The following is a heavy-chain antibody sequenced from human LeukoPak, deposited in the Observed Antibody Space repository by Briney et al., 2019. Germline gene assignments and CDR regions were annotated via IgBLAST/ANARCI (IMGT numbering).Heavy chain of an antibody. Sequence: GGSLRLSCAASGFTFSDFYMSWIRQAPGKGLEWVSSISSSSSYIYYADSVKGRFTISRDNAKNSLYLQMNSLRAEDTVVYYCARAGSEAWAFDIWGQGTMVTVSS. CDR2: ISSSSSYI. V-gene: IGHV3-21*01. J-gene: IGHJ3*02. CDR3: ARAGSEAWAFDI. D-gene: IGHD1-1*01. CDR1: GFTFSDFY.